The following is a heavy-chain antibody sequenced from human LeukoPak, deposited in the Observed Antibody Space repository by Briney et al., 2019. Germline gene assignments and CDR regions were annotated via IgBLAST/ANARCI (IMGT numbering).Heavy chain of an antibody. CDR1: GFTFNGYS. CDR2: ISSSSSTI. J-gene: IGHJ4*02. CDR3: ARGLRVLLWFGEENFDY. Sequence: GGSLRLSCAASGFTFNGYSMNWVRQAPGKGLEWVSYISSSSSTIYYADSVKGRSTISRDNAKNSLYLQMNSLRDEDTAVYYCARGLRVLLWFGEENFDYWGQGTLVTVSS. D-gene: IGHD3-10*01. V-gene: IGHV3-48*02.